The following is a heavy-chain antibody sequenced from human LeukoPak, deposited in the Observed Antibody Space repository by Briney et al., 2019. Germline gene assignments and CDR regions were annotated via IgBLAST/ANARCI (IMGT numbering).Heavy chain of an antibody. CDR2: INHSGST. D-gene: IGHD6-19*01. Sequence: SETLSLTCAVYGGSFSGYYWSWIRQPPGKGLEWIGEINHSGSTNYNPPLKSRVTISVDTSKNQFSLKLSSVTAADTAVYYCARGMRAVAGGPFDYWGQGTLVTVSS. CDR1: GGSFSGYY. V-gene: IGHV4-34*01. J-gene: IGHJ4*02. CDR3: ARGMRAVAGGPFDY.